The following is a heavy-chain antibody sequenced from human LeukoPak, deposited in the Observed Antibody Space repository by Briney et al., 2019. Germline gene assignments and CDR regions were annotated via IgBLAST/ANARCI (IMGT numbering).Heavy chain of an antibody. CDR3: ARVGQWLVEGAFDI. CDR2: IKQDGSEK. CDR1: GFTFNRYW. V-gene: IGHV3-7*01. J-gene: IGHJ3*02. Sequence: GGSLRLSCAASGFTFNRYWMSWVRQAPGKGLEWVANIKQDGSEKYYVDSVKGRFTISRDNAKNSLYLQMNSLRAEDTAVYYCARVGQWLVEGAFDIWGQGTMVTVSS. D-gene: IGHD6-19*01.